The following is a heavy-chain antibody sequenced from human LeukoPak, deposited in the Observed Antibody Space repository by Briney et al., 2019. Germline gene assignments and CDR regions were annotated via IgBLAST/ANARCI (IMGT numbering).Heavy chain of an antibody. D-gene: IGHD3-16*01. CDR3: ATGGLGEGPPYYFDY. CDR2: FDPEDGET. Sequence: ASVKVSCKVSGYTLTELSMHWVRQAPGKGLEWMGGFDPEDGETIYAQKFQGRVTMTEDTSTDTAYMELSSLRSEDTAVYYCATGGLGEGPPYYFDYWGQGTLVTVSS. V-gene: IGHV1-24*01. J-gene: IGHJ4*02. CDR1: GYTLTELS.